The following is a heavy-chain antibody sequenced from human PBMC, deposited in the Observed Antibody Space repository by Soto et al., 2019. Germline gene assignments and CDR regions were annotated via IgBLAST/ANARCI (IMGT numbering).Heavy chain of an antibody. Sequence: SSETLSLPCPVSGGSISSGDYYWIWIRQPPGNRLWWIGYFYYSGSTYYNPSLKSRVTISVDTSKNQFSLKRSSVTAADTAVYYCARKRRTVLRAFEIWGQGTMVTVSS. CDR3: ARKRRTVLRAFEI. CDR1: GGSISSGDYY. D-gene: IGHD2-8*01. J-gene: IGHJ3*02. CDR2: FYYSGST. V-gene: IGHV4-30-4*01.